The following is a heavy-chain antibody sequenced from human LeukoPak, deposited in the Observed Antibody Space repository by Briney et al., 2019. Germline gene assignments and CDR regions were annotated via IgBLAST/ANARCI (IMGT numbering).Heavy chain of an antibody. V-gene: IGHV4-59*08. CDR2: IYYSGST. CDR1: GGSISSYY. CDR3: ARSGCVSTSCYSHYYYYGMDV. D-gene: IGHD2-2*01. Sequence: PSETLSLTCTVSGGSISSYYWSWIRQPPVKGLEWIGYIYYSGSTNYNPSLKSRVTISVDTSKNQFSLKLSSVTAADTAVYYCARSGCVSTSCYSHYYYYGMDVWGQGTTVTVSS. J-gene: IGHJ6*02.